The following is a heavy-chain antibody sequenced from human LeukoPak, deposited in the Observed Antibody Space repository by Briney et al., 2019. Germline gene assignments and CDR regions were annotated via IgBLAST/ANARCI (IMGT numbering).Heavy chain of an antibody. D-gene: IGHD6-19*01. V-gene: IGHV3-21*01. CDR1: GFTFSSYS. J-gene: IGHJ3*02. Sequence: GGSLRLSCAVSGFTFSSYSMDWVRQAPGKGLEWVASISSSSIYIYYADSVKGRFTISRDNAKNSLDLQMNSLRAEDTAVYYCARDPVPGIAVAGTRDDAFDIWGQGTMVTVSS. CDR3: ARDPVPGIAVAGTRDDAFDI. CDR2: ISSSSIYI.